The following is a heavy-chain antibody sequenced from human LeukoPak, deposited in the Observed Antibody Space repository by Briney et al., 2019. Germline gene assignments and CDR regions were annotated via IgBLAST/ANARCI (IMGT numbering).Heavy chain of an antibody. J-gene: IGHJ3*02. Sequence: PSETLSLTCAVYGGSFSGYYWSWIRQPPGKGLEWIGEINHSGSTNYNPSLKSRVTISVDTSKNQFSLKLSSVTAADTAVYYCARVGGVPAAIRGAFDIWGQGTMVTVSS. D-gene: IGHD2-2*02. V-gene: IGHV4-34*01. CDR1: GGSFSGYY. CDR2: INHSGST. CDR3: ARVGGVPAAIRGAFDI.